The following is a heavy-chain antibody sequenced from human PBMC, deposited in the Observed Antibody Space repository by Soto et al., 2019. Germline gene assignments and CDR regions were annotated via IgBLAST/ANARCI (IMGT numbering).Heavy chain of an antibody. Sequence: EVQLLESGGGLVQPGGSLRLSCAASGFTFSSYATSWVRQAPGKGLEWVSAISGSGGSTYYADSVKGRFTISRDNSKNTLYLQMNSLRAEDTAVYYCAKRWERQFYYYYGMDVWVQGTTVTVSS. J-gene: IGHJ6*02. V-gene: IGHV3-23*01. CDR3: AKRWERQFYYYYGMDV. D-gene: IGHD1-26*01. CDR1: GFTFSSYA. CDR2: ISGSGGST.